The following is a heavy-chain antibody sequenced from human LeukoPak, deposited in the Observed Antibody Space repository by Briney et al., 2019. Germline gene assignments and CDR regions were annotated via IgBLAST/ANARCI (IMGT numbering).Heavy chain of an antibody. J-gene: IGHJ4*02. CDR3: ARDSVYYGIDYFDY. CDR1: GGSISSYY. D-gene: IGHD3-22*01. CDR2: IYYSGST. V-gene: IGHV4-59*01. Sequence: SETLSLTCTVSGGSISSYYRSWIRQPPGKGLEWIGYIYYSGSTNYNPSLKSRVTISVDTSKNQFSLKLSSVTAADTAVYYCARDSVYYGIDYFDYWGQGTLVTVSS.